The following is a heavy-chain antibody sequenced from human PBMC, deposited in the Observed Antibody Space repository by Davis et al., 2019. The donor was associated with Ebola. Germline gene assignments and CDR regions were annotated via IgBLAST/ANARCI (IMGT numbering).Heavy chain of an antibody. Sequence: GASLKISCKGSGYTFNTYWIGWVRQMPGKGLEWMGIIYPGDSDTRYSPSFQGQVTISADKSISTAYLPWSSLEASDTAMYYCARLSGSINCNTCNYYDPWGQGTQVTVSS. CDR3: ARLSGSINCNTCNYYDP. V-gene: IGHV5-51*01. D-gene: IGHD3-10*01. CDR1: GYTFNTYW. CDR2: IYPGDSDT. J-gene: IGHJ5*02.